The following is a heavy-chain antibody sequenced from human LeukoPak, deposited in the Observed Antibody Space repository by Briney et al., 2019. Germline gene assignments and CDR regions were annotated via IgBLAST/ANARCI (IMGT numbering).Heavy chain of an antibody. Sequence: ASVKVSCKASGYTFTDYYMHWVRQAPGRGLEWMGWINPNSGDAYYAPKFQGRVTMTRDTSISTAYMELSRLRSDDTAVYYCARDQKSSSWYDPTHHYWGQGTLVTVSS. CDR3: ARDQKSSSWYDPTHHY. V-gene: IGHV1-2*02. CDR2: INPNSGDA. CDR1: GYTFTDYY. J-gene: IGHJ4*02. D-gene: IGHD6-13*01.